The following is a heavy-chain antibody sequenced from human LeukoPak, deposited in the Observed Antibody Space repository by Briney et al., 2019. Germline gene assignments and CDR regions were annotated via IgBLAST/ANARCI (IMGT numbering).Heavy chain of an antibody. J-gene: IGHJ4*02. CDR3: GREIPGGTTSLDC. CDR1: GFTFSNYW. D-gene: IGHD1-7*01. CDR2: IKEDGSDK. V-gene: IGHV3-7*04. Sequence: GGSLRLSCAASGFTFSNYWMSWVRQAPGKGLEWVANIKEDGSDKNYVDSVRGRFTISIDNAKKALYLQMNSLRAEDTAVYYCGREIPGGTTSLDCWGQGTVVTVSS.